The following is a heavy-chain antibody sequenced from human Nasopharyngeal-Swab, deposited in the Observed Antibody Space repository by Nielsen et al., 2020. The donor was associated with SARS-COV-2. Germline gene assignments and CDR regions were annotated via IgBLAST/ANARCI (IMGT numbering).Heavy chain of an antibody. V-gene: IGHV5-10-1*01. CDR2: IDPSDSYT. Sequence: GESLNVSCKGSGYSFTSYWISWVRQTPGKGLEWMGRIDPSDSYTNYSPSSQGHVTISADKSISTAYLQWSSLKATDTAMYYCAKLGYCSSTSCPYNWFDPWGQGTLVTVSS. CDR1: GYSFTSYW. CDR3: AKLGYCSSTSCPYNWFDP. J-gene: IGHJ5*02. D-gene: IGHD2-2*01.